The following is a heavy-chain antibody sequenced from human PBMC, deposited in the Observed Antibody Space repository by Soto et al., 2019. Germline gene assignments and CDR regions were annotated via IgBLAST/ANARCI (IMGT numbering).Heavy chain of an antibody. D-gene: IGHD6-19*01. J-gene: IGHJ6*02. CDR3: AAPIQQWLDDYYSHYSIDV. Sequence: ASVKVSCKASGFTFASSAVQWVRQARGQRLEWIGWIVVGSGNTNYAQKFQERVTITRDMSTSTAYMELSSLRSEDTAVYYCAAPIQQWLDDYYSHYSIDVCGQGTTVTVSS. CDR2: IVVGSGNT. V-gene: IGHV1-58*01. CDR1: GFTFASSA.